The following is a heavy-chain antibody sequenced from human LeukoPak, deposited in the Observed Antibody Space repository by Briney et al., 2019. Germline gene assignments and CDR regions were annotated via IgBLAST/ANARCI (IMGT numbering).Heavy chain of an antibody. Sequence: GGSLRLSCAASGFTFSNYAMSWVRQAPGKGLEWVSAISSNGGSTYYADSVKGRFTISRDNSKNTLCLQMNSLRAEDTAVYYCAKEDGPQTWLVEGSFDYWSQGTLVTVSS. CDR3: AKEDGPQTWLVEGSFDY. V-gene: IGHV3-23*01. D-gene: IGHD6-19*01. CDR2: ISSNGGST. CDR1: GFTFSNYA. J-gene: IGHJ4*02.